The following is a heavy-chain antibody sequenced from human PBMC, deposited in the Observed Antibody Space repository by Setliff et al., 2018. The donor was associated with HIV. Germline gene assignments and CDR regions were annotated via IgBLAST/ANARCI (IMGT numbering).Heavy chain of an antibody. V-gene: IGHV1-2*02. Sequence: ASVKVSCKASGDTFTGYYMHWVRQAPGQGLEWMGWINPNSGGTNYAQKFQGRVTMTRDTPISTAYVELSRLRSDDTAVYYCAREDQTAGGFDPWGQGTLVTVSS. D-gene: IGHD6-25*01. J-gene: IGHJ5*02. CDR1: GDTFTGYY. CDR3: AREDQTAGGFDP. CDR2: INPNSGGT.